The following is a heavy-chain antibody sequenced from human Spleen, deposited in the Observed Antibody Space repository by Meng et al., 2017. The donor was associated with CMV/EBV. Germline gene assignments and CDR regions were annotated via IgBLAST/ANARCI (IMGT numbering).Heavy chain of an antibody. D-gene: IGHD3-16*01. CDR1: GFTFSSYW. CDR2: IKQDGSEK. V-gene: IGHV3-7*03. Sequence: GESLKISCAASGFTFSSYWMSWVRQAPGKGLEWVANIKQDGSEKYYVDSVKGRFTISRDNAQNSLYLQMNNLRPGDTALYYCGKDTAFGHATSIDYWGRGTLVTVSS. J-gene: IGHJ4*02. CDR3: GKDTAFGHATSIDY.